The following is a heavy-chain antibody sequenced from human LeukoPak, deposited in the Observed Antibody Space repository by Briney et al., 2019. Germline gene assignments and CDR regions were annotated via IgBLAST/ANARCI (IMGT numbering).Heavy chain of an antibody. D-gene: IGHD2-2*01. CDR3: AQGHCSSCNCYLRRSWFDP. CDR1: GFTLSNYD. CDR2: ISTSSRYI. Sequence: PGGSLRLFCAVSGFTLSNYDMKWARQAPGKGLEWVSSISTSSRYIYYKDSVRGRFTISRDDAKNSLYLEMNSLRAEDTAVYYCAQGHCSSCNCYLRRSWFDPWGQGTLVTVSS. J-gene: IGHJ5*02. V-gene: IGHV3-21*01.